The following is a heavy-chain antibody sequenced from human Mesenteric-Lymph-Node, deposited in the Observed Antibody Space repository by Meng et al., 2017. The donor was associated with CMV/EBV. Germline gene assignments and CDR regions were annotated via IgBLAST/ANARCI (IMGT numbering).Heavy chain of an antibody. V-gene: IGHV4-34*01. J-gene: IGHJ5*02. CDR2: INRNGYT. Sequence: SCSSYSGVCWRQIRQTRGEGLEWIGRINRNGYTNYFPSLRSRVTISVDTSKKQFSMKLSSVTAADAALYYCARRIGGWFDPWGQGTLVTVSS. CDR3: ARRIGGWFDP. D-gene: IGHD3-16*01. CDR1: CSSYSGVC.